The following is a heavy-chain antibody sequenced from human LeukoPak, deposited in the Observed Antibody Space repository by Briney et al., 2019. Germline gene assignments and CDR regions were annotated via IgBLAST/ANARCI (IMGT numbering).Heavy chain of an antibody. Sequence: GGSLRLSCVVSGFTFSEYWMTWVRQAPGKGLEWVANMKEDGGQKHYVDSVKGRFTIFRDNAKNTLYLQMDSLRAEDTAVYYCARGGDKNVMGGQGTLVTVSS. V-gene: IGHV3-7*03. J-gene: IGHJ4*02. CDR2: MKEDGGQK. CDR3: ARGGDKNVM. CDR1: GFTFSEYW. D-gene: IGHD3-10*01.